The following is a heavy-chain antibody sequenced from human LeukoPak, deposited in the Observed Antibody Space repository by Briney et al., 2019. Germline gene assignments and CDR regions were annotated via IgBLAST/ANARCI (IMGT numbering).Heavy chain of an antibody. V-gene: IGHV3-7*01. D-gene: IGHD3-10*01. CDR3: ARDTVIYDY. CDR1: GFTFSPYW. Sequence: PGGSLRLSCAASGFTFSPYWMSWVRQAPEKGLEWVANIKEDGSEKYYVDSVKGRFTISRDNAKNSLYLQMNSLRAEDTAVYYCARDTVIYDYWGQGTLVTVSS. J-gene: IGHJ4*02. CDR2: IKEDGSEK.